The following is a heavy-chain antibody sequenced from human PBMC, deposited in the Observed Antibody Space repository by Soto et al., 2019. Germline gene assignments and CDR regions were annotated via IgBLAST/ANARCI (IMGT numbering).Heavy chain of an antibody. V-gene: IGHV1-69*13. CDR1: GGTFSSYA. J-gene: IGHJ6*02. D-gene: IGHD6-13*01. CDR2: IIPIFGTA. Sequence: SVKVSCKASGGTFSSYAISWVRQAPGQGLEWMGGIIPIFGTANYAQKFQGRVTITADESTSTAYMELSSLRSEDTAVYYCARDRRQLVLGYRPHYGMDVWGQGTTVTVSS. CDR3: ARDRRQLVLGYRPHYGMDV.